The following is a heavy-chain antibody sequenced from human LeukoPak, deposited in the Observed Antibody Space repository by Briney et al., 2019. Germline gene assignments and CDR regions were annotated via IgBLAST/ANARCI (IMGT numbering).Heavy chain of an antibody. CDR2: MNPSTGRT. V-gene: IGHV1-8*01. CDR3: ARLSQTPDYYSNGGYYYLGY. J-gene: IGHJ4*02. Sequence: ASVKVSCKASRYTFTSYDINWVREAAGQGLEWMGWMNPSTGRTGFAQKFQGRLTMTRDTSISTAYMELSSLRSEDTAVYYCARLSQTPDYYSNGGYYYLGYSGQGTPVTVSS. CDR1: RYTFTSYD. D-gene: IGHD3-22*01.